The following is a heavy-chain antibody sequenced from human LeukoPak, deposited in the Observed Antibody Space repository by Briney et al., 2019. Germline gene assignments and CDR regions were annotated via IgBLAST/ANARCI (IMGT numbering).Heavy chain of an antibody. CDR2: LYYSRST. J-gene: IGHJ4*02. CDR1: GGSISSGDYY. Sequence: PSETLSLTCTVSGGSISSGDYYWSWIRPPPGQGLEWIGNLYYSRSTYYNPSLKCRVTIAVDTCKYQFCLELSSVTAAVRAVYYCARESSYEYVWGSYSTTPDSYYFDYWGQGTLVTVSS. CDR3: ARESSYEYVWGSYSTTPDSYYFDY. V-gene: IGHV4-30-4*08. D-gene: IGHD3-16*01.